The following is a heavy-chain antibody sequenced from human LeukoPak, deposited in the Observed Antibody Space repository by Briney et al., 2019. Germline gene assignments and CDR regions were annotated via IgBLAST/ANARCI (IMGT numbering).Heavy chain of an antibody. D-gene: IGHD4-17*01. CDR3: VTHSTVTTGFY. Sequence: GGSLRLSCAASAFTFSSYWMSWVRQAPGKGLEWVANIKQDGGEKYYVDSAKGRFTISRDNAKNSLYLQMNSLRAEDTAVYYCVTHSTVTTGFYWRQGTLVTVSS. CDR2: IKQDGGEK. J-gene: IGHJ4*02. CDR1: AFTFSSYW. V-gene: IGHV3-7*02.